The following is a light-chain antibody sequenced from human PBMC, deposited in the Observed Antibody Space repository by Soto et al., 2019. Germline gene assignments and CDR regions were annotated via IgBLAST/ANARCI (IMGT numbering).Light chain of an antibody. CDR2: DVS. CDR1: SSDIGGYNY. V-gene: IGLV2-14*03. CDR3: SSYASGNTQV. Sequence: QSALTQPASVSGSPGQSITVSCIGTSSDIGGYNYVSWYQQHPGNAPKLMIHDVSNRPSGVSDRFSCSKSGNTASLTISGLQADDEAYYYCSSYASGNTQVFGGGTKLTVL. J-gene: IGLJ2*01.